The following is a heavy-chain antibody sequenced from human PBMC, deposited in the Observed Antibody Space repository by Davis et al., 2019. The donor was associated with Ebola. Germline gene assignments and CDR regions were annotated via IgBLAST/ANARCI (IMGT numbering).Heavy chain of an antibody. CDR2: IRNYNGHT. J-gene: IGHJ4*02. Sequence: ASVKVSCKASGYIFSTHGITWLRQAPGRGLEWVGWIRNYNGHTKYAQNLQGRVIMTTDTSTDTAYMELRSLRLDDTAVYYCATGSVSESYFDYWGQGTLVTVSS. V-gene: IGHV1-18*01. CDR1: GYIFSTHG. D-gene: IGHD3-3*01. CDR3: ATGSVSESYFDY.